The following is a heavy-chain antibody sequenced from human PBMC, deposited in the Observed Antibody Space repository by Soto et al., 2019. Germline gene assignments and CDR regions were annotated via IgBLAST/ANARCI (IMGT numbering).Heavy chain of an antibody. Sequence: QITLKESGPTLVRPPQTLTLTCTFSGFSLTSGVGVGWIRQPPGKALEWLALIYWDDDKCYSPSLKNRLTIIKDTSKHKVFLTMTNVGLVDTATYFSAHIDPEIVTVGGHAGFHCWGQGNLVTLSS. CDR3: AHIDPEIVTVGGHAGFHC. D-gene: IGHD5-12*01. V-gene: IGHV2-5*02. CDR1: GFSLTSGVG. CDR2: IYWDDDK. J-gene: IGHJ4*02.